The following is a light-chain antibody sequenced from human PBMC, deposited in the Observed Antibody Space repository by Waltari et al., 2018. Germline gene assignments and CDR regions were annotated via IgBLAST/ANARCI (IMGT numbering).Light chain of an antibody. CDR3: QQFHSTLIT. CDR1: QSVLYTSNNKNN. CDR2: WAS. V-gene: IGKV4-1*01. J-gene: IGKJ5*01. Sequence: DIVMTQSPDSLAGSLGERATINCKSSQSVLYTSNNKNNLAWFQQKPGQPPKLLIYWASTRESGDPDRFSGSGSGTDFSLTISSLQAEDVAVYFCQQFHSTLITFGQGTRLEI.